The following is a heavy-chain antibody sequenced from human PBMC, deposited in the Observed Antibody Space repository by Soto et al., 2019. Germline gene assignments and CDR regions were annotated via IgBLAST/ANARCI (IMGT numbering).Heavy chain of an antibody. J-gene: IGHJ6*02. CDR3: ERARDDYDFWSGPSYGMDV. Sequence: PSDTLSLTCTVSGGSISIYYGSWIRQPPGKGLEWIGYSYYSGVTNYNPSPKSRVPISVDTSKTQFSLKLSSVTAADTAVYYCERARDDYDFWSGPSYGMDVWGQGTTVTVSS. D-gene: IGHD3-3*01. V-gene: IGHV4-59*01. CDR1: GGSISIYY. CDR2: SYYSGVT.